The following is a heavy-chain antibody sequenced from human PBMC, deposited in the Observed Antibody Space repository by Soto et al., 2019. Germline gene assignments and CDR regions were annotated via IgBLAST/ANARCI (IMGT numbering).Heavy chain of an antibody. CDR3: ARQEPPYCSSTSCYAYYFDY. CDR1: GGSISSSSYY. CDR2: IYYSGST. V-gene: IGHV4-39*01. D-gene: IGHD2-2*01. Sequence: SETLSLTCTVSGGSISSSSYYWGWIRQPPGKGLEWIGSIYYSGSTYYNPSLKSRVTISVDTSKNQFSLKLSSVTAADTAVYYCARQEPPYCSSTSCYAYYFDYWGQGTLVTVSS. J-gene: IGHJ4*02.